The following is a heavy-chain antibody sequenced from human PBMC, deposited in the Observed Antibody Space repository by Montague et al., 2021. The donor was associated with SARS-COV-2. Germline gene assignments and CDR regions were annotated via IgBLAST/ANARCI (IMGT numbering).Heavy chain of an antibody. J-gene: IGHJ4*02. CDR3: ARWDPQTLTLIGLRGKSASDY. CDR1: GGSFSGYY. Sequence: SETLSLTCAVYGGSFSGYYWTWIRQSPGKGLEWNAEINHSGTTNYNFNTSLRSRVTISVDTSKSQFSLKLSSVTAADTGVYYCARWDPQTLTLIGLRGKSASDYWGQGTLVTVSS. CDR2: INHSGTT. D-gene: IGHD4-23*01. V-gene: IGHV4-34*01.